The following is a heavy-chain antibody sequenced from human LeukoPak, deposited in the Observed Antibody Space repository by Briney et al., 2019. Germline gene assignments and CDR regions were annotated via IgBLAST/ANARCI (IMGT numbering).Heavy chain of an antibody. V-gene: IGHV3-23*01. CDR3: AKERSSIPAAANY. D-gene: IGHD6-13*01. J-gene: IGHJ4*02. CDR2: IGGSGDTT. CDR1: GFTFSSYA. Sequence: GGSLRLSCAASGFTFSSYAMSWVRQAPGKGLEWVSTIGGSGDTTFYADSVRGRFTISRDNSNNTLYLQMSSLKAEDTAVYYCAKERSSIPAAANYWGQGTLVTVSS.